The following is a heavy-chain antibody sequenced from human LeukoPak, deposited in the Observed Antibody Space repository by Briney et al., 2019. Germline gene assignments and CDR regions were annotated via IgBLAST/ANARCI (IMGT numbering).Heavy chain of an antibody. V-gene: IGHV3-74*01. CDR2: INSDGSRT. J-gene: IGHJ4*02. CDR1: GFTFSSYW. D-gene: IGHD3-10*01. Sequence: GGSLRLSCAASGFTFSSYWMYWVRQAPGKGLVWVSRINSDGSRTSYADSVKGRFTISRDNAKNTLYLQMNSLRAEDTAVYYCASSASYPLDYWGQGTQVTVSS. CDR3: ASSASYPLDY.